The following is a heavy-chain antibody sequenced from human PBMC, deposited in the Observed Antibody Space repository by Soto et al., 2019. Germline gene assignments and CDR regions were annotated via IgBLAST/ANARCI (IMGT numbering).Heavy chain of an antibody. J-gene: IGHJ4*02. CDR1: GFTFSSYA. D-gene: IGHD5-12*01. CDR3: AKNSAATITVGFEY. Sequence: GGSLRLSCAASGFTFSSYAMNWVRQAPGKGLEWVSTIIGSGVTAYYADSVKGRFTISRDNSKNTLYLHMNSLRAEDTAVYFCAKNSAATITVGFEYWGQGTLVTVSS. V-gene: IGHV3-23*01. CDR2: IIGSGVTA.